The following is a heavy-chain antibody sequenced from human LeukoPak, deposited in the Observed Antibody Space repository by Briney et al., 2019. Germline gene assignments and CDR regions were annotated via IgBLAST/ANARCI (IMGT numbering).Heavy chain of an antibody. CDR1: GFTFSSYW. J-gene: IGHJ4*02. V-gene: IGHV3-7*01. D-gene: IGHD3-22*01. Sequence: PGGSLRLSCAASGFTFSSYWMSRVRQAPGKGLEWVANIRQDGSEKNYVDSVKGRFTVSRDNAKNSLYLQMNSLRAEDTAVYYCAKTPLYYYDSSGKYYFDYWGQGTLVTVSS. CDR3: AKTPLYYYDSSGKYYFDY. CDR2: IRQDGSEK.